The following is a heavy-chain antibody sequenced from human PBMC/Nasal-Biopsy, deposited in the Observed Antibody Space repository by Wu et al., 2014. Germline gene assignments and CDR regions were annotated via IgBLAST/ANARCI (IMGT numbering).Heavy chain of an antibody. Sequence: RLSCAASGFIFSNYGIHWVRQAPGKGLEWLAVIWYDGSQNYYADSVKGRFTISRDNSKNTLYLQMNSLRIEDTAVYFCAKSGVAGNGLSPHYGTDYWGQGTSVIVSS. J-gene: IGHJ6*02. CDR3: AKSGVAGNGLSPHYGTDY. CDR1: GFIFSNYG. D-gene: IGHD2-8*01. V-gene: IGHV3-33*06. CDR2: IWYDGSQN.